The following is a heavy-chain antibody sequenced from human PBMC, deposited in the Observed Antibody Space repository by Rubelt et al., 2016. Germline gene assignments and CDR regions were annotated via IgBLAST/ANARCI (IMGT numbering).Heavy chain of an antibody. Sequence: QLQLQESGPGLVKPSETLSLTCPVSGGSLSSSSYYWGWIRQPPGKGLEWVGSIYFSGRTYYNPSLKHRVTISVDTSKNQFSLEVGLVTAADTAVYYCVRQGSVEFRSGFYANDYWGRGTLVTVSA. CDR2: IYFSGRT. V-gene: IGHV4-39*01. CDR1: GGSLSSSSYY. J-gene: IGHJ4*02. CDR3: VRQGSVEFRSGFYANDY. D-gene: IGHD3-3*01.